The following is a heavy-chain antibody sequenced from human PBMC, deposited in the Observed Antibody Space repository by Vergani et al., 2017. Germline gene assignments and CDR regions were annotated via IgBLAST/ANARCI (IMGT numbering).Heavy chain of an antibody. J-gene: IGHJ6*03. CDR1: GGSFTSYH. Sequence: QVQLQQWGGGLLKPSETLSLTCVVNGGSFTSYHWTWIRQSPGEGLEWVGDIDHTGRPDYNPSLKSRLTMSVDKSRNQVSLTLNSVTATDTALYFWARVNTETNGHLYYYYYMDVWGQGTAVTVS. CDR3: ARVNTETNGHLYYYYYMDV. V-gene: IGHV4-34*01. CDR2: IDHTGRP. D-gene: IGHD4-11*01.